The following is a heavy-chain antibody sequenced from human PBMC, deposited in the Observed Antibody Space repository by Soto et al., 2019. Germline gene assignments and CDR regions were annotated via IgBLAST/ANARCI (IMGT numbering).Heavy chain of an antibody. V-gene: IGHV3-33*01. CDR2: IWYDGSNK. CDR1: GFTFSSYG. J-gene: IGHJ4*02. Sequence: PGGSLRLSCAASGFTFSSYGMHWVRQAPGKGLEWVAVIWYDGSNKYYADSVKGRFTISRDNSKNTLYLQMNSLRAEDTAVYYCARDYDSSGYPRYYFDNWGQGT. D-gene: IGHD3-22*01. CDR3: ARDYDSSGYPRYYFDN.